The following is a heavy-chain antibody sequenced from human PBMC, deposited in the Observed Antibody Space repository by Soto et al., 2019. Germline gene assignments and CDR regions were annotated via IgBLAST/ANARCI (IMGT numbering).Heavy chain of an antibody. J-gene: IGHJ4*02. D-gene: IGHD6-19*01. Sequence: VPLVESGGGVVQPGRSLRLSCAASGFTFSDYAMHWVRQAPGKGLEWVAVVSHDGRNTHYADSVKGRFTISRDSYKNTVSLEITSLRAEDTAVYYCAKGGRQWLVTSDFNYWGQGALVTVSS. CDR2: VSHDGRNT. V-gene: IGHV3-30*18. CDR1: GFTFSDYA. CDR3: AKGGRQWLVTSDFNY.